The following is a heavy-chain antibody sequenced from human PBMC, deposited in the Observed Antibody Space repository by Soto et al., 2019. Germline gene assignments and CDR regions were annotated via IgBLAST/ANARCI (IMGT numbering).Heavy chain of an antibody. J-gene: IGHJ4*02. D-gene: IGHD3-3*02. CDR3: AKDTALGTPYYFDY. CDR2: ISSSSSYI. Sequence: GGSLRLSCAASGFTFSSYSMNWVRQAPGKGLEWVSSISSSSSYIYYADSVKGRFTISRDNAKNSLYLQMNSLRAEDTAVYYCAKDTALGTPYYFDYWGQGTTVTVSS. CDR1: GFTFSSYS. V-gene: IGHV3-21*01.